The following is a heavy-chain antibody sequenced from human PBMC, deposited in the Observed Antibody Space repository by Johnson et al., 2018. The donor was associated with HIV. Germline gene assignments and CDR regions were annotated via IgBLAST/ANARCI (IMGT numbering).Heavy chain of an antibody. V-gene: IGHV3-33*06. CDR1: GFAFRSYW. CDR2: IWYDGSKK. CDR3: AKVLAPRPWGDDAFDI. D-gene: IGHD7-27*01. J-gene: IGHJ3*02. Sequence: QVQLVESGGGLVQPGGSLRLSCAASGFAFRSYWMHWVRQAPGKGLVWVAVIWYDGSKKYYVESVQGRFTISRDNSKNTLYLQMNSLRAEETAVYYCAKVLAPRPWGDDAFDIWGQGTMVTVSS.